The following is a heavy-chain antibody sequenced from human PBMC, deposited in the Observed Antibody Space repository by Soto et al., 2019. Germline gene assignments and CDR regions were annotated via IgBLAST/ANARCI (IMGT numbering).Heavy chain of an antibody. Sequence: PSQTLSLTCDISGDSVSTNTATWNWIRQSPSRGLEWLGRTYYRSRWYNDYAVSVKSRITISPDISNNQVSLHLNSVTPDDTAVYYCVGLIGNSWLDSWGQGTLVTVSS. CDR3: VGLIGNSWLDS. CDR2: TYYRSRWYN. CDR1: GDSVSTNTAT. J-gene: IGHJ5*01. V-gene: IGHV6-1*01. D-gene: IGHD2-8*01.